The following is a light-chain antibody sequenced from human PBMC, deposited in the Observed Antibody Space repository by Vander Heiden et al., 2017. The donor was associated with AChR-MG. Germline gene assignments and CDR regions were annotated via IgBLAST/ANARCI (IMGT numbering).Light chain of an antibody. CDR2: DSS. J-gene: IGKJ4*01. CDR3: QQYNNWPPLT. V-gene: IGKV3-15*01. CDR1: QSIDSN. Sequence: EIVMTQSPGTLSVSPGERATLSCRASQSIDSNLAWYQQKPGQTPRLLIYDSSTRATGIPARFSGSGSGTEFTLTISSLQSEDFAIYYCQQYNNWPPLTFGGGTKVEIK.